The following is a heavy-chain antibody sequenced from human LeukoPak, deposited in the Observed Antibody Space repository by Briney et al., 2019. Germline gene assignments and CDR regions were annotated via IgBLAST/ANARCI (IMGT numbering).Heavy chain of an antibody. J-gene: IGHJ3*02. CDR1: GFTLSSYS. CDR2: ISSSSSYI. V-gene: IGHV3-21*01. CDR3: ARGGYCTNGGCYHDAFDI. Sequence: PGGSLRLSRAASGFTLSSYSMNWVRQAPGKGLEWVSSISSSSSYIYYADSVKGRLTISRANAKNSLYLQMNSLRAEDTAVYYCARGGYCTNGGCYHDAFDIWGQGTMVTVSS. D-gene: IGHD2-8*01.